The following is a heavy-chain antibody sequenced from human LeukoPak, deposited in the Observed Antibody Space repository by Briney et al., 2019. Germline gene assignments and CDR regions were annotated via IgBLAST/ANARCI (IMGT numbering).Heavy chain of an antibody. D-gene: IGHD1-14*01. CDR2: ISSSGSTI. J-gene: IGHJ4*02. CDR3: AKPGGPFRLSYFDY. CDR1: GFTFSDYY. V-gene: IGHV3-11*01. Sequence: GGSLRLSCAASGFTFSDYYMSWIRQAPGKGLEWVSYISSSGSTIYYADSVKGRFTISRDNSKNTLYLQMNSLRAEDTAVYYCAKPGGPFRLSYFDYWGQGTLVTVSS.